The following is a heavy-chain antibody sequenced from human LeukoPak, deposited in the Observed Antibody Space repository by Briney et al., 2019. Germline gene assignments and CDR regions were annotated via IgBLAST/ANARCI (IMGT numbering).Heavy chain of an antibody. Sequence: GGSLRLSCAASGFTFSSYGMHWVRQAPGKGLEWVAFIRYDGSNKYYADSVKGRFTISRDNSKTTLYLQMHSLRAEDTAVYYCAKVQVAGATNGGLDYWGQGTLVTVSS. CDR2: IRYDGSNK. V-gene: IGHV3-30*02. CDR1: GFTFSSYG. CDR3: AKVQVAGATNGGLDY. J-gene: IGHJ4*02. D-gene: IGHD1-26*01.